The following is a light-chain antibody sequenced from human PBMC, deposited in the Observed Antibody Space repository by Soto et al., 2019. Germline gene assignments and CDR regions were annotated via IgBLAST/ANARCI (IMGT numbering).Light chain of an antibody. V-gene: IGKV3-15*01. J-gene: IGKJ1*01. Sequence: MVMTQSPDILAVSPGETGTLSCRASQSLSDNLAWYQQKPGQAPRLLIFRASSRASGVPARFSAGGSGTELTLTISTLQSGGFGVYDGQLYANWPMWTFGQGTKVDI. CDR2: RAS. CDR3: QLYANWPMWT. CDR1: QSLSDN.